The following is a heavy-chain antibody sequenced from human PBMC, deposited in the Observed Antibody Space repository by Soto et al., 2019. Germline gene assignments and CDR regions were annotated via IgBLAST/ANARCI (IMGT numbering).Heavy chain of an antibody. CDR1: GYTFSRYG. J-gene: IGHJ6*02. Sequence: QGQLVQSGPEVKKPGASVKVSCKASGYTFSRYGISWVRQAPGQGLEWMGWVSGYNGDTKYAQKVQGRVTMTIDTSTYPAYMELRSRTSDDTAKYYCAKNGQPPYYYYGMDVWGQGTTVTVSS. CDR3: AKNGQPPYYYYGMDV. D-gene: IGHD2-8*01. V-gene: IGHV1-18*01. CDR2: VSGYNGDT.